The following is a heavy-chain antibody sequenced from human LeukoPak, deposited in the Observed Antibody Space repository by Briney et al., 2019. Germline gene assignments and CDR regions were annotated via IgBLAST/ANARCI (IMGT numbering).Heavy chain of an antibody. V-gene: IGHV1-8*01. CDR2: TNPNSGNT. J-gene: IGHJ6*03. D-gene: IGHD6-13*01. CDR1: GYTFTSSD. Sequence: ASVKVSCKASGYTFTSSDINWVRQATGQGLEWMGWTNPNSGNTGYAQKFQGRVTMTRNTSISTAYMELSSLRSEDTAVYYCARVEGIAAAGTDNYYYYYYMDVWGKGTTVTVSS. CDR3: ARVEGIAAAGTDNYYYYYYMDV.